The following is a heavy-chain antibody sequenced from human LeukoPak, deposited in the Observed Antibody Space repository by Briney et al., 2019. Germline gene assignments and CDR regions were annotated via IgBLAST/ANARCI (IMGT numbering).Heavy chain of an antibody. V-gene: IGHV4-34*01. J-gene: IGHJ4*02. CDR2: LNHSGST. CDR1: GGSLSGYS. Sequence: SETLSLTCAVYGGSLSGYSWSWIRQPPGKGLEWIGELNHSGSTNYNPSLKSRVTISVDTSKNQFSLKLRSVTAADSAFYYCARVPGRPAAVFDYWGQGILVTVSS. D-gene: IGHD2-2*01. CDR3: ARVPGRPAAVFDY.